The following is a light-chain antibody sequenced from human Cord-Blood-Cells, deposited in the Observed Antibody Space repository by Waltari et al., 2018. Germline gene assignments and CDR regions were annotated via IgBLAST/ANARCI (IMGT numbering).Light chain of an antibody. V-gene: IGLV2-11*01. CDR2: DVS. Sequence: QSALTQPRSVSGSPGQSVTIPCPGTRRDVGGYNYVPWYQQHPGKAPKLMIYDVSKRPSGVPDRFSGSKSGNTASLTISGLQAEDEADYYCCSYAGSYVFGTGTKVTVL. J-gene: IGLJ1*01. CDR1: RRDVGGYNY. CDR3: CSYAGSYV.